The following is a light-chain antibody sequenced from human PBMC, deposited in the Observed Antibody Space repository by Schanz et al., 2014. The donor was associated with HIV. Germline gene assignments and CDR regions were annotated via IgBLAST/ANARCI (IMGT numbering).Light chain of an antibody. J-gene: IGLJ2*01. Sequence: QSALTQPASVSGSPGQSITISCTGTNSDVGYYSYVSWYQQHPGKAPKLMIYDGSRRPSGVPDRFSGSKSGNTASLTVSRLQAEDEADYYCSSYADNNNPHVVFGGGTKLTVL. CDR2: DGS. CDR1: NSDVGYYSY. CDR3: SSYADNNNPHVV. V-gene: IGLV2-8*01.